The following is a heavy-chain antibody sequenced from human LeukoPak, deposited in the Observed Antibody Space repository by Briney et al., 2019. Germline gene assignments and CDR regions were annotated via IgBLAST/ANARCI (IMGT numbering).Heavy chain of an antibody. V-gene: IGHV4-59*08. J-gene: IGHJ4*02. Sequence: SETLSLTCTVSGVSISNHYSSWIRQPPGKGLEWIGYIYYTGNTNYSPSLKSRVTISEDTSKNQVSLKLSSVTAADTAVYYCVRHSRVVAFDYWGQGNLVTVSS. D-gene: IGHD2-15*01. CDR2: IYYTGNT. CDR1: GVSISNHY. CDR3: VRHSRVVAFDY.